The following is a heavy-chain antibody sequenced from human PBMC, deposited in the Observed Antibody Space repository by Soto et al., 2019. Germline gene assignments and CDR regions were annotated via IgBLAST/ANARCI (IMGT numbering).Heavy chain of an antibody. CDR1: GFTFNSYA. Sequence: PGGSLRLSCAASGFTFNSYAMAWVRQAPGKGLEWFSVISSSGYTTHYADSVKGRFTIFRDSSKNTLFLQMNSLRAVDMVLYYCARHVSLLGMDVWGQGTTVTVSS. CDR2: ISSSGYTT. CDR3: ARHVSLLGMDV. J-gene: IGHJ6*02. D-gene: IGHD1-26*01. V-gene: IGHV3-23*01.